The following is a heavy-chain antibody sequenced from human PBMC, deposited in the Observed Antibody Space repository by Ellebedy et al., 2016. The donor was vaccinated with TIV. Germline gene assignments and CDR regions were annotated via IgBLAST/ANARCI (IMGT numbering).Heavy chain of an antibody. CDR2: INSGGST. Sequence: MPSETLSLTCTVSGDSISSDSSFWTWIRQPPGKGLEWIGYINSGGSTYYNPSLKSQATISLATSKSQFSLKLTSVTAADTAVYYCARDQSGYAITDHWGQGFLVTVSS. CDR1: GDSISSDSSF. J-gene: IGHJ4*02. D-gene: IGHD5-12*01. V-gene: IGHV4-30-4*01. CDR3: ARDQSGYAITDH.